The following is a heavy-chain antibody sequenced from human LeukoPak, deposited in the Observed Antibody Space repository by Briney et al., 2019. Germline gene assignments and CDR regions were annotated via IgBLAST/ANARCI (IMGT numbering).Heavy chain of an antibody. Sequence: PGGSLRLSCAASGFTFSSYEMNWVRQAPGKGLEWVSGISGSGGATYSADSVKGRFTISRDNSKNTLYLQMNGLTNDDTAIYYCARDDWTTSGRLDPWGQGTLVTVSS. CDR2: ISGSGGAT. V-gene: IGHV3-23*01. D-gene: IGHD6-25*01. CDR1: GFTFSSYE. J-gene: IGHJ5*02. CDR3: ARDDWTTSGRLDP.